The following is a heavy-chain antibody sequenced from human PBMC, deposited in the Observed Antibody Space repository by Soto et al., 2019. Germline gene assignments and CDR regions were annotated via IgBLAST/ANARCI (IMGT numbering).Heavy chain of an antibody. CDR2: IWYDGSNK. CDR1: GFTFSSYG. V-gene: IGHV3-33*01. CDR3: ARDLLAGLRDYYYGMDV. D-gene: IGHD6-19*01. J-gene: IGHJ6*02. Sequence: QVQLVESGGGVVQPGRSLRLSCAASGFTFSSYGMHWVRQAPGKGLEWVAVIWYDGSNKYYADSVKGRFTISRDNSKNTLYLQMNSLRAEDTAVYYCARDLLAGLRDYYYGMDVWGQGTTVTVSS.